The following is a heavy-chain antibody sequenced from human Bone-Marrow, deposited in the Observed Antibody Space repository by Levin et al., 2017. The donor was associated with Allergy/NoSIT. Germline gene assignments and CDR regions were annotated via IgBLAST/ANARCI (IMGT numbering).Heavy chain of an antibody. CDR2: IYYSGST. Sequence: SQTLSLTCTVSGGSISSSSYYWGWIRQPPGKGLEWIGTIYYSGSTYYNPSLKSRVTVSIDMSKNQFSLKLSSVTAADTAVYYCAREVAYDGPSDYSGMDVWGQGTTVTVSS. D-gene: IGHD5-12*01. J-gene: IGHJ6*02. CDR3: AREVAYDGPSDYSGMDV. CDR1: GGSISSSSYY. V-gene: IGHV4-39*07.